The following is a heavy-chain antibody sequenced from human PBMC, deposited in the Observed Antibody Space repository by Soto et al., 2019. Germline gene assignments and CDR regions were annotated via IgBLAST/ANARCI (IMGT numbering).Heavy chain of an antibody. CDR3: GHGSSWADAFDI. CDR2: ISSSSSTI. Sequence: GGSLRLSCAASGFTFSSYSMNWVRQAPGKGLEWVSYISSSSSTIYYADSVKGRFTISRDNAKNSLYMQMNSLRDEDTAVYYCGHGSSWADAFDIWGQGTMVTVSS. D-gene: IGHD6-13*01. V-gene: IGHV3-48*02. J-gene: IGHJ3*02. CDR1: GFTFSSYS.